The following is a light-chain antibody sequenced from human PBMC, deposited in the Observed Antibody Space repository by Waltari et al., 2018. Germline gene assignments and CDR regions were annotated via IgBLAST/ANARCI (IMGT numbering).Light chain of an antibody. Sequence: QSVLTQPPSASGTPGQRVTMYCSGSRSNIGYNTVNWYQQLTGTDPRLLIYGHNHSPSGDPRRCSGSNAGTSASLSIVCLQSADEADYFCASWDDSVGGHWVFGGGTKLTVL. J-gene: IGLJ3*02. V-gene: IGLV1-44*01. CDR1: RSNIGYNT. CDR3: ASWDDSVGGHWV. CDR2: GHN.